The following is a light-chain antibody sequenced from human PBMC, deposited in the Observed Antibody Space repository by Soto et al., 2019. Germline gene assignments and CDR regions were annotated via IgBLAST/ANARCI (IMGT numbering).Light chain of an antibody. J-gene: IGKJ1*01. V-gene: IGKV1-5*01. CDR1: QSISSW. Sequence: DIQMTQSPSTLAASVGDRVTITCRASQSISSWLAWYQQKPGQAPKLLIYDASSLESGVPSRFSGSGSGTEFTLTISRLQPDDFATFFCHQYNSYPWTFGQGTKVEIK. CDR2: DAS. CDR3: HQYNSYPWT.